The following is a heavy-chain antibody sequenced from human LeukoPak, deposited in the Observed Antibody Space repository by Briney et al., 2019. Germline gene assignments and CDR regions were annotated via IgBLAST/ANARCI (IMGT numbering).Heavy chain of an antibody. CDR2: ISSSGSTK. CDR1: GFTFSDYY. Sequence: GGSLRLSCAASGFTFSDYYMSWIRQVPGKGLEWVSYISSSGSTKYYADSVKGRFTISRDNAKNSLYLQMNSLRAEDTAVYYCARDLSGVTGYTYGRGIDYWGQGTLVTVSS. J-gene: IGHJ4*02. CDR3: ARDLSGVTGYTYGRGIDY. V-gene: IGHV3-11*04. D-gene: IGHD5-18*01.